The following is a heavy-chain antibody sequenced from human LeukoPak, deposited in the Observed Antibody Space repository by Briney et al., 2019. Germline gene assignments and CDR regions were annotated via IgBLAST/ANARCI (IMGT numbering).Heavy chain of an antibody. CDR2: IYYSGST. CDR3: ARSFDSRGYYYYGMDV. J-gene: IGHJ6*02. CDR1: GGSINSGGYY. D-gene: IGHD3-22*01. V-gene: IGHV4-61*08. Sequence: SQTLSLTCTVSGGSINSGGYYWSWIRQHPGKGLEWIGYIYYSGSTSYNSSLKSRVTISLDTPKNQFSLKLNSVTAADTAVYYCARSFDSRGYYYYGMDVWGQGTTVTVSS.